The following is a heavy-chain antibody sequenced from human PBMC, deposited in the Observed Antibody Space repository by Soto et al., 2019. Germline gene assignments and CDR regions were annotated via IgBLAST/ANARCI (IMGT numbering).Heavy chain of an antibody. CDR2: IDPSGGDT. D-gene: IGHD1-26*01. CDR3: AKRRGVGLTRSSFDY. Sequence: QVQLVQSGAEVRKPGASVKVSCKASGYTFNRHYIQWVRQAPGQGLEWMGMIDPSGGDTNYAKKFQGRVTLTSDTTTSTVYMVLSSLRSEDTAVYYCAKRRGVGLTRSSFDYWGPGTLVIVSS. J-gene: IGHJ4*02. CDR1: GYTFNRHY. V-gene: IGHV1-46*02.